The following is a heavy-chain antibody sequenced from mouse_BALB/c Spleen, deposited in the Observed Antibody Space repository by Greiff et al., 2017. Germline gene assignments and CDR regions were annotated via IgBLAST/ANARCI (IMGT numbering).Heavy chain of an antibody. V-gene: IGHV1-69*02. CDR3: TRDYGNLAWFAY. CDR1: GYTFTSYW. D-gene: IGHD2-1*01. CDR2: IYPSDSYT. Sequence: QVQLKQSGAELVRPGASVKLSCKASGYTFTSYWINWVKQRPGQGLEWIGNIYPSDSYTNYNQKFKDKATLTVDKSSSTAYMQLSSPTSEDSAVYYCTRDYGNLAWFAYWGQGTLVTVSA. J-gene: IGHJ3*01.